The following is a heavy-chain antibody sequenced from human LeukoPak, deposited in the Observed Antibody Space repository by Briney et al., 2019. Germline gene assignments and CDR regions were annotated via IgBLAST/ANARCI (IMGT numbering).Heavy chain of an antibody. V-gene: IGHV4-30-2*01. CDR1: GGSISSGGYS. CDR2: IYHSGST. D-gene: IGHD1-26*01. J-gene: IGHJ6*03. Sequence: PSETLSLTCAVSGGSISSGGYSWSWIRQPPGKGLEWIGYIYHSGSTYYNPSLKSRVTISVDRSKNQFSLKLSSVTAADTAVYYCARGAGVTNYYYYMDVWGKGTTVTVSS. CDR3: ARGAGVTNYYYYMDV.